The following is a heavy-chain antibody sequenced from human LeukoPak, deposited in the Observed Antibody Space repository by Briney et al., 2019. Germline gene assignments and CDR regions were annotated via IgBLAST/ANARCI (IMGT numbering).Heavy chain of an antibody. Sequence: GGSLRLSCAASGFTFSSYAMSWVRQAPGKGLEWVSAISGSGGSTYYADSAKGRFTISRGNSKNTLYLQMNSLRAEDTAVYYCAKDRERYSYAPHAFDIWGQGTMVTVSS. CDR3: AKDRERYSYAPHAFDI. J-gene: IGHJ3*02. CDR1: GFTFSSYA. CDR2: ISGSGGST. D-gene: IGHD5-18*01. V-gene: IGHV3-23*01.